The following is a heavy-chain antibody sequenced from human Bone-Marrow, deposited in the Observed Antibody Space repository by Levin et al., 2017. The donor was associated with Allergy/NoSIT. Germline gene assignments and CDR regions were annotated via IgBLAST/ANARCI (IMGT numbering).Heavy chain of an antibody. D-gene: IGHD1-1*01. CDR3: AGQGTGSFHFDY. J-gene: IGHJ4*02. CDR1: GDSITNDKW. Sequence: SETLSLTCAVSGDSITNDKWWSWVRQPPGKGLEWIGEISHAGDTKYNPSLKSRVTISVDSSKNHFSLRLNSVTAADTAVYYCAGQGTGSFHFDYWGQGALVTVSS. CDR2: ISHAGDT. V-gene: IGHV4-4*02.